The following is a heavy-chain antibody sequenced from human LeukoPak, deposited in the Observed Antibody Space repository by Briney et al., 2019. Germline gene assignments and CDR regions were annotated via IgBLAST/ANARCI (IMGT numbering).Heavy chain of an antibody. J-gene: IGHJ4*02. V-gene: IGHV3-43*01. CDR2: ISCEGHTT. CDR1: GFTFDDYP. D-gene: IGHD3-10*01. Sequence: PGGSLRLSCAASGFTFDDYPMHWVRQAPGKGLQWVALISCEGHTTYYAASVRGRFTISRDHSKNFLYLQMNNLRTEDTAFYYLTRHNDYGSSTDYFDSWGQGTLVSVSS. CDR3: TRHNDYGSSTDYFDS.